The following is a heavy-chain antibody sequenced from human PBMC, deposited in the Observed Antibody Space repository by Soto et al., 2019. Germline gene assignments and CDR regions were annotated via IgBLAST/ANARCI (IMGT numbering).Heavy chain of an antibody. Sequence: GSVRLSCAASGVNFSSYAMNWVRQAPGKGLEWVSTISDTGGGTFYAGSVKGRFTISRDNSKNTLYLQMHSLRADDSAIYFCAVGRHKTSGSNTWFDPWGRGTLVTVSS. J-gene: IGHJ5*02. CDR3: AVGRHKTSGSNTWFDP. V-gene: IGHV3-23*01. D-gene: IGHD3-22*01. CDR2: ISDTGGGT. CDR1: GVNFSSYA.